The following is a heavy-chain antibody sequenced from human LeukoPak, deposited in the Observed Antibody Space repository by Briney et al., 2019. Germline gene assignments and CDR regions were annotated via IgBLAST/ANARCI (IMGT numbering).Heavy chain of an antibody. CDR2: INHSGST. Sequence: SETLSLTCAVYGGSFSGYYWSWIRQPPGKGLEWIGEINHSGSTNYNPSLKSRVTISVDTSKNQFSLKLSSVTAADTAVYYCATGGRHSYGSGRHQQNPFGYWGQGTLVTVSS. CDR3: ATGGRHSYGSGRHQQNPFGY. V-gene: IGHV4-34*01. J-gene: IGHJ4*02. CDR1: GGSFSGYY. D-gene: IGHD3-10*01.